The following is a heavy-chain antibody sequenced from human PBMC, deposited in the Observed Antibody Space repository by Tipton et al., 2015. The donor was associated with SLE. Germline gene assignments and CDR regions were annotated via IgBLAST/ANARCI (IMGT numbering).Heavy chain of an antibody. D-gene: IGHD2-15*01. CDR1: GGSITDYY. CDR3: AREPGYCSGGTCYEFYYYYGMDV. V-gene: IGHV4-59*12. J-gene: IGHJ6*02. CDR2: IYYSGST. Sequence: TLSLTCSVSGGSITDYYWSWIRQAPGKGLEWIGYIYYSGSTNYNPSLKSRVTISVDTSKNEFSLKLTSVTAADTAVYYCAREPGYCSGGTCYEFYYYYGMDVWGQGITVTVSS.